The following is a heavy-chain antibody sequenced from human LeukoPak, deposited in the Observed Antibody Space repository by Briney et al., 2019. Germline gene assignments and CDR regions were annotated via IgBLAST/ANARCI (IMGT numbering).Heavy chain of an antibody. CDR3: ARRAGGYSHPYDY. D-gene: IGHD4-23*01. V-gene: IGHV3-53*01. J-gene: IGHJ4*02. CDR1: GFTFSSYP. CDR2: IYSGGST. Sequence: PGGSLRLSCSASGFTFSSYPFNWVRQAPGKGLEWVSLIYSGGSTYYADSVKGRFTISRDNSKNTLYLQMNSLRAEDTAVYYCARRAGGYSHPYDYWGQGTLVAVSS.